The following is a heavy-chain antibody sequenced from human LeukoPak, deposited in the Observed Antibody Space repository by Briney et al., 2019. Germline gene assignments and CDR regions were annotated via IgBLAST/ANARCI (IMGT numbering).Heavy chain of an antibody. Sequence: QPGGSLRLSCAASGFTFSSYAMHWVRQAPGKGLEWVAVISYDGSNKYYADSVKGRFTISRDNSKNTLYLQMNSLRAEDTAVYYCARGYSYGSNWFDPWGQGTLVTVSS. CDR1: GFTFSSYA. CDR2: ISYDGSNK. V-gene: IGHV3-30*04. J-gene: IGHJ5*02. CDR3: ARGYSYGSNWFDP. D-gene: IGHD5-18*01.